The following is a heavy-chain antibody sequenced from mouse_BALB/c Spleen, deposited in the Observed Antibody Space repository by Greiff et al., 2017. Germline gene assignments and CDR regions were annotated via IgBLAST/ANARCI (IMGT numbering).Heavy chain of an antibody. CDR1: GFTFSSYA. V-gene: IGHV5-6-5*01. D-gene: IGHD2-3*01. CDR2: ISSGGST. CDR3: AREGWLPFAY. J-gene: IGHJ3*01. Sequence: EVKVVESGGGLVKPGGSLKLSCAASGFTFSSYAMSWVRQTPEKRLEWVASISSGGSTYYPDSVKGRFTISRDNARNILYLQMSSLRSEDTAMYYCAREGWLPFAYWGQGTLVTVSA.